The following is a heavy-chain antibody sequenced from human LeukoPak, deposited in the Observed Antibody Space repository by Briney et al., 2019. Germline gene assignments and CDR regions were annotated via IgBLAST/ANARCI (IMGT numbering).Heavy chain of an antibody. V-gene: IGHV3-30*02. D-gene: IGHD3-22*01. Sequence: GGSLRLSCAASGFTFSSYGMHWVRQAPGKGLEWVAFIRYDGSNKYYADSVKGRFTISRDNSKNTLYLQMNSLRAEDTAVYYCARGREYYDSSGYPRFDYWGQGTLVTVSS. CDR1: GFTFSSYG. J-gene: IGHJ4*02. CDR2: IRYDGSNK. CDR3: ARGREYYDSSGYPRFDY.